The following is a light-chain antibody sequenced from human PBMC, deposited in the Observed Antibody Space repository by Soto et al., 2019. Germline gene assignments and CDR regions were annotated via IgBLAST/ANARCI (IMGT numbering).Light chain of an antibody. CDR2: APS. Sequence: DIQMTQSPSTLSASVEDRVTSTCRASQGIDTSLAWYQQKPGKAPKLLIYAPSNFQSGVPSRFSGSGSGTHFTLTISSLQPEDFATYYCQQLHSYPITFGQGTRLEIK. CDR1: QGIDTS. V-gene: IGKV1-9*01. CDR3: QQLHSYPIT. J-gene: IGKJ5*01.